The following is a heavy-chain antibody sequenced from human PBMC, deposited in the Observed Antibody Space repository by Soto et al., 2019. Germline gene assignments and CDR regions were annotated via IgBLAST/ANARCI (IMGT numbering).Heavy chain of an antibody. CDR2: IFDAATT. D-gene: IGHD3-10*01. V-gene: IGHV4-61*01. CDR3: ARDRRGRADGFIYYYAMEV. J-gene: IGHJ6*01. Sequence: QVHLQESGPGLVEPSGTLSLICSVSGYPVGRRTNYWSWVRQAPGRGLEWIGYIFDAATTNYNAPLESRVYISLDTAKNQVSLKLSCVTAADSAIYYCARDRRGRADGFIYYYAMEVWGQGTSVTVSS. CDR1: GYPVGRRTNY.